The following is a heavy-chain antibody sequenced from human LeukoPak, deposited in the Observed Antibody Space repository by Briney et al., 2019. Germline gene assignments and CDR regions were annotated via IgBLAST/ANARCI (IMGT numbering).Heavy chain of an antibody. CDR2: IYYSGST. V-gene: IGHV4-30-4*01. CDR1: GGSISSGDYY. J-gene: IGHJ3*02. Sequence: PSETLSLTCTVSGGSISSGDYYWSWIRQPPGKGLEWIGYIYYSGSTYYNPSLKSRVTISVDTSKNQFSLKLSSVTAADTAVYYRARDPSATVTHTDAFDIWGQGTMVTVSS. CDR3: ARDPSATVTHTDAFDI. D-gene: IGHD4-17*01.